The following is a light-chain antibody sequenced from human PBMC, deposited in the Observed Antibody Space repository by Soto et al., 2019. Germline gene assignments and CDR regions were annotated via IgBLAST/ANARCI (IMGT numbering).Light chain of an antibody. J-gene: IGLJ3*02. CDR2: RSD. Sequence: QSVLTQPPSASGTPGQRVTISSSGSSSNIGSNYVYWYQQLPGTAPKLLIYRSDQRPSGVPDRFSGSKSGTSASLAVSGLRSEDEADYYCAAWDDSLSGGVFGGGTKLTVL. CDR1: SSNIGSNY. V-gene: IGLV1-47*01. CDR3: AAWDDSLSGGV.